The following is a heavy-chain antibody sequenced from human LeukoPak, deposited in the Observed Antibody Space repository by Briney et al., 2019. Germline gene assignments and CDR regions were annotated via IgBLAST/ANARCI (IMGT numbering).Heavy chain of an antibody. CDR2: ISWNTGNI. D-gene: IGHD3-3*01. Sequence: GRSLRLSCAASGFTFDDYGMHWVRQAPGKGLEWVSSISWNTGNIGYADSVKGRFTISRDNAKNFLYLQMNSLRTEDTALYYCAEGSFGVVIINILDYWGQGTLVTVSS. J-gene: IGHJ4*02. CDR3: AEGSFGVVIINILDY. CDR1: GFTFDDYG. V-gene: IGHV3-9*01.